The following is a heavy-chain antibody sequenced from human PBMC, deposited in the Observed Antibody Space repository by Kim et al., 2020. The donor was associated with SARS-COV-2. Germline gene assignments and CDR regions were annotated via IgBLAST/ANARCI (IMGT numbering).Heavy chain of an antibody. Sequence: SETLSLTCAVSGASVSVSHWWSWVRQPPGQGLEWIGEIQHTGRTNYNPSLKSRLTMSLDRSKNQFTLHLSSVAAADSGIYYCGRTLDFYYGIDVWGQGTPVTVSS. CDR1: GASVSVSHW. V-gene: IGHV4-4*02. CDR2: IQHTGRT. J-gene: IGHJ6*02. CDR3: GRTLDFYYGIDV.